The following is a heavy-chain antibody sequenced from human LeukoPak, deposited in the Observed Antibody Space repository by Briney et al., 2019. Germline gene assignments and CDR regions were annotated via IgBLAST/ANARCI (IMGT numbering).Heavy chain of an antibody. J-gene: IGHJ4*02. V-gene: IGHV3-23*01. CDR1: GFTFNIYG. CDR2: ISNSDGST. Sequence: PGGTLRLSCAASGFTFNIYGMNWVRQAPGKGLEWVSSISNSDGSTYYADSVKGRFIISRDNSKNTVYLQMNSLRAEDTAVYYCAKDSGSYRWDFDYWGQGTLVTVSS. D-gene: IGHD1-26*01. CDR3: AKDSGSYRWDFDY.